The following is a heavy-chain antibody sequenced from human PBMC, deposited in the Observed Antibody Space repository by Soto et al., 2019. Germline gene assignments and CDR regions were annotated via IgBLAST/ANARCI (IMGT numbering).Heavy chain of an antibody. V-gene: IGHV3-48*03. Sequence: EVQLVESGGGLVQPGGSLRLSCSASGFSFSTSEMNWVRQAPGKGLEWISYISSIGTTIYYADSVKGRFTISRDNAKNSLYLQMSSLRAEDTAVYYCAKGNSPVTVYWGQGSLVTVSS. D-gene: IGHD3-16*02. CDR1: GFSFSTSE. J-gene: IGHJ4*02. CDR3: AKGNSPVTVY. CDR2: ISSIGTTI.